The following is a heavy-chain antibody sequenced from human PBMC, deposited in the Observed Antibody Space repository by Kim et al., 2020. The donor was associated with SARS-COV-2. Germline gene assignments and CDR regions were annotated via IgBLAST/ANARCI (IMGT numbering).Heavy chain of an antibody. Sequence: GRFTISRDNSKNTLYLQMNSLRAEDTAVYYCAKALIESGWLNQGNYYFDYWGQGTLVTVSS. D-gene: IGHD6-19*01. V-gene: IGHV3-30*02. J-gene: IGHJ4*02. CDR3: AKALIESGWLNQGNYYFDY.